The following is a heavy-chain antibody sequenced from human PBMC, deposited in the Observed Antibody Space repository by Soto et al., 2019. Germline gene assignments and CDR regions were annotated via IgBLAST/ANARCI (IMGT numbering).Heavy chain of an antibody. V-gene: IGHV3-21*05. CDR3: ANIHYGSLDY. D-gene: IGHD4-17*01. CDR1: GFTFSSYA. J-gene: IGHJ4*02. CDR2: ISHNSDYT. Sequence: GGSLRLSCSASGFTFSSYAMHWVRQAPGKGLEWVSFISHNSDYTNYADSVRGRFTISRDNDKSSIYLQMNSLRADDTAVYYCANIHYGSLDYWGQGTLVTVSS.